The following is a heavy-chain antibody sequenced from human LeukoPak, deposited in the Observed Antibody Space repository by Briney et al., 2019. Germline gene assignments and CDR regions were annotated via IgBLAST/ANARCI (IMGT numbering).Heavy chain of an antibody. D-gene: IGHD6-13*01. CDR2: ISYDGSNK. V-gene: IGHV3-30*03. CDR3: ASSIAAAVK. CDR1: GFTFSSYG. Sequence: GGSLRLSCAASGFTFSSYGMHWVRQAPGKGLEWVAVISYDGSNKYYADSVKGRFTISRDNSKNTLYLQMNSLRAEDTAVYYCASSIAAAVKWGQGTLVTVSS. J-gene: IGHJ4*02.